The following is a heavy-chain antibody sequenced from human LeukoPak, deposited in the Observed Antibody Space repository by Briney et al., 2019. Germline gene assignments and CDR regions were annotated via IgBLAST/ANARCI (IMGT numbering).Heavy chain of an antibody. V-gene: IGHV3-53*01. CDR1: GFSVSSNF. D-gene: IGHD3-10*01. CDR3: VRDSDSFGFDH. CDR2: IYSIGST. Sequence: PGESLRLSCAPSGFSVSSNFMSWVRQAPGKGLEWVSVIYSIGSTYYTDSVKGRFTISRDNSKSTVYLQMDSLRAEDTAVYYCVRDSDSFGFDHWGQGTLVTVSS. J-gene: IGHJ4*02.